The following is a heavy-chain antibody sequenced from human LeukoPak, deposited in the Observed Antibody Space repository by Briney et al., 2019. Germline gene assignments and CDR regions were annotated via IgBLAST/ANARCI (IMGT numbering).Heavy chain of an antibody. Sequence: GGSLRLSCAASGFTFSSYWMSWVRQAPGKGLEWVANIKQDGSEKYYVDSVKGRFTISRDNAKNSLYLQMNSLRAEDTAVYYCARVRLRAYNWFDPWGQGTLVTVSS. CDR1: GFTFSSYW. CDR3: ARVRLRAYNWFDP. J-gene: IGHJ5*02. D-gene: IGHD4-17*01. V-gene: IGHV3-7*01. CDR2: IKQDGSEK.